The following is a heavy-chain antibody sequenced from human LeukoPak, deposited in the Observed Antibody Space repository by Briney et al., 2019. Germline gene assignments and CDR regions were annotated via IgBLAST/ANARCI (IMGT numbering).Heavy chain of an antibody. CDR1: GGSISSSSYY. CDR3: ARVLRSYDYVWGKPYGDAFDI. V-gene: IGHV4-39*07. J-gene: IGHJ3*02. Sequence: SETLSLTCTVSGGSISSSSYYWGWIRQPPGKGLEWIGSIYYSGSTYYNPSLKSRVTISVDTSKNQFSLKLSSVTAADTAVYYCARVLRSYDYVWGKPYGDAFDIWGQGTMVTVSS. CDR2: IYYSGST. D-gene: IGHD3-16*01.